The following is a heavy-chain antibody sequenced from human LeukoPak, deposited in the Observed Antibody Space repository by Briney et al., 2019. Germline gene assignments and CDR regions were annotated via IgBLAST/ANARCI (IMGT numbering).Heavy chain of an antibody. CDR1: GFTFSSYA. V-gene: IGHV3-23*01. D-gene: IGHD6-19*01. CDR2: ISGSGGST. J-gene: IGHJ4*02. CDR3: ARVGGYSSGWSGFVDY. Sequence: GGSLRLSCAASGFTFSSYAMSWVRQAPGKGLEWVSAISGSGGSTYYADSVKGRFTISRDNSKNTLYLQMNSLRAEDTAVYYCARVGGYSSGWSGFVDYWGQGTLVTVSS.